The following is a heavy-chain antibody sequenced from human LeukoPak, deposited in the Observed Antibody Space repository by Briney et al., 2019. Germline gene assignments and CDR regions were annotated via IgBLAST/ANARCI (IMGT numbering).Heavy chain of an antibody. V-gene: IGHV1-69*05. Sequence: SVKVSCKASGGTFSSYAISWVRQAPGQGLEWMGGIIPIFGTANYAQKFQGRVTITTDESTSTAYMEPSSLRSEDTAVYYCARAREYCSSTSCYSGTYNWFDPWGQGTLVTVSS. J-gene: IGHJ5*02. CDR1: GGTFSSYA. CDR2: IIPIFGTA. D-gene: IGHD2-2*01. CDR3: ARAREYCSSTSCYSGTYNWFDP.